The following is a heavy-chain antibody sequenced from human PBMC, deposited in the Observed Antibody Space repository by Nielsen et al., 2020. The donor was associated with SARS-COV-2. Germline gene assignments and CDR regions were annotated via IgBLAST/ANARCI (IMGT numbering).Heavy chain of an antibody. V-gene: IGHV6-1*01. CDR2: IYYRSKWFY. CDR1: GDSVSSNSVA. CDR3: TRDPGYYHGMDV. Sequence: SDPLSLTCVISGDSVSSNSVAWNWIRQSPSRGLEWLGRIYYRSKWFYEYAASVRSRISIDPDTSKDQFSLHLNSVTSEDTAMYYCTRDPGYYHGMDVWGQGTTVTVSS. J-gene: IGHJ6*02.